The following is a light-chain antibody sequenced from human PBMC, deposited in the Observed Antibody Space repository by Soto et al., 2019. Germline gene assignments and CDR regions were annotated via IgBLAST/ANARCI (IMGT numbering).Light chain of an antibody. CDR2: DVS. J-gene: IGLJ1*01. Sequence: QSVLAQPASVSGSPGQSINISCTGTSSDVVGYNYVSWYQHHPGKAPKLIIYDVSNRPSGVSNPFPGSKSGNTASLTISALQPEDEADYYCSSYKASNTRQIVCGSGTKVTVL. CDR1: SSDVVGYNY. V-gene: IGLV2-14*03. CDR3: SSYKASNTRQIV.